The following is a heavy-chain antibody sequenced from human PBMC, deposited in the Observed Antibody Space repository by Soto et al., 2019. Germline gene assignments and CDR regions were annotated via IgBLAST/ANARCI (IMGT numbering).Heavy chain of an antibody. CDR1: SGPTRSHN. CDR2: VYYTGGT. D-gene: IGHD1-26*01. V-gene: IGHV4-59*08. J-gene: IGHJ6*02. CDR3: VRQGIDYLHGLVDV. Sequence: QVQVQQSGPRLVKPSETLSLTCTVSSGPTRSHNWGWIRQSPGRGLEWIGYVYYTGGTSYNPSLNSRVTISAAASTNHISLTLSSVTAEDTAIYYCVRQGIDYLHGLVDVWGQGTAVSVSS.